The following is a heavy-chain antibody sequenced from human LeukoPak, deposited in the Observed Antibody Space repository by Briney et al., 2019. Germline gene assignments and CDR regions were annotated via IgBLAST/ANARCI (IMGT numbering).Heavy chain of an antibody. CDR1: GFTFSSYS. V-gene: IGHV3-48*01. Sequence: GGSLRLSCAASGFTFSSYSMNWVRQSPGKGLEWVSYISSSSSTIYYADSVKGRFTISRDNAKNSLYLQMNSLRAEDTAVYYCARTDYYDSSGYSYWGQGTLVTVSS. CDR3: ARTDYYDSSGYSY. CDR2: ISSSSSTI. D-gene: IGHD3-22*01. J-gene: IGHJ4*02.